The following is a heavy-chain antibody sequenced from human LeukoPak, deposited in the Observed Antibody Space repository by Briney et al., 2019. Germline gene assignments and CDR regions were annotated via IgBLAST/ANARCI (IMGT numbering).Heavy chain of an antibody. CDR2: IIPIFGTA. J-gene: IGHJ4*02. D-gene: IGHD2-21*01. CDR3: ARFNAAYCGGDCYDYFDY. CDR1: GGTFSSYA. Sequence: SVKVSCKASGGTFSSYAISWVRQAPGQGLVWMGGIIPIFGTANYAQKFQGRVTITADESTSTAYMELSSLRSEDTAVYYCARFNAAYCGGDCYDYFDYWGQGTLVTVSS. V-gene: IGHV1-69*13.